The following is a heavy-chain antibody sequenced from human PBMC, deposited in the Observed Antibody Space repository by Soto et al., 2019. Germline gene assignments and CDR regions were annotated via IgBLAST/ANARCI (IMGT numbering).Heavy chain of an antibody. J-gene: IGHJ6*02. CDR1: GGSISSYY. Sequence: SETLSLTCTVSGGSISSYYWSWIRQPPGKGLEWIGYIYYSGSTNYNPSLKSRVTISVDTSKNQFSLKLSSVTAADTAVYYCASIAFGYYGMDVWGQGTTVTVSS. D-gene: IGHD3-10*01. CDR2: IYYSGST. CDR3: ASIAFGYYGMDV. V-gene: IGHV4-59*01.